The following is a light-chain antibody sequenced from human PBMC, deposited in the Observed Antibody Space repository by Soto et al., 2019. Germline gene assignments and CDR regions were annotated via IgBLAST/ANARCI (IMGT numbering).Light chain of an antibody. Sequence: QSALTQPASVSGSPGQSITISCTGASSDVGGYNYVSWYQQHPDKAPKLMIYEISNRPSGVSNRFSGSKSGNTASLTISGLQAEDEADYYCSSYTTSSTLDVFGTGTKVTAL. CDR3: SSYTTSSTLDV. CDR2: EIS. V-gene: IGLV2-14*01. J-gene: IGLJ1*01. CDR1: SSDVGGYNY.